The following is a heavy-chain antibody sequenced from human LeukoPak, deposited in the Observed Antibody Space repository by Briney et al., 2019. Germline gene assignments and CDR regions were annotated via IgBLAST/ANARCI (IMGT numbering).Heavy chain of an antibody. CDR3: ARGEQPDL. D-gene: IGHD6-13*01. CDR1: GGSFSGYY. CDR2: INHSGST. Sequence: PSETLSLTCAVYGGSFSGYYWSWIRQPPGKGLEWIGEINHSGSTNYNPSLKSRVTISVDTSKNQFSLKLSSVTAADTAVYYCARGEQPDLWGQGTLVTVSS. V-gene: IGHV4-34*01. J-gene: IGHJ1*01.